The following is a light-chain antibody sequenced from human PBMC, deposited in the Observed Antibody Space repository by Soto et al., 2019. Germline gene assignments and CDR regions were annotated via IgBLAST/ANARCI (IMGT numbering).Light chain of an antibody. J-gene: IGLJ2*01. CDR1: SSDVGSYNL. V-gene: IGLV2-23*02. CDR3: CSYAGSSTHVV. CDR2: EVS. Sequence: QSVLTQPASVSGSPGQSITISCTGTSSDVGSYNLVSWYQQHPGKAPKLMIYEVSNRPSGVSNRFSGSKSGNTASLTISGLQAEDEADYYCCSYAGSSTHVVFGGGTKLTVL.